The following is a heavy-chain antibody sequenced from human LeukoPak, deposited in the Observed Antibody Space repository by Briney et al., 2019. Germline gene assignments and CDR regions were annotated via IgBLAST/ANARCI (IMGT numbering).Heavy chain of an antibody. D-gene: IGHD2-2*01. Sequence: HGDSLQISCQGSGSSFTNYWIGWVRQLPGKGLEWMGIIYPGDSNTRYSPSFQGQVTISADKAITTAYLQWSSLKDSDTAMYYCARGPYCSSTSCYSPYYSYYMDVWGKGTTVTVS. CDR3: ARGPYCSSTSCYSPYYSYYMDV. J-gene: IGHJ6*03. CDR2: IYPGDSNT. V-gene: IGHV5-51*01. CDR1: GSSFTNYW.